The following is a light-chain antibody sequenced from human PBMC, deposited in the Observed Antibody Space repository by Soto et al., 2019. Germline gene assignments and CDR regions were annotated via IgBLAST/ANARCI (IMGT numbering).Light chain of an antibody. CDR3: QQRSNWPPYT. V-gene: IGKV3-11*01. J-gene: IGKJ2*01. CDR2: DAS. Sequence: EIVLTQSSATLSLSPGERATLSCRASQSVSSYLAWYQQKPGQAPRLLIYDASNRATGIPARFSGSGSGTDFTLTISILEPEDFAVYYCQQRSNWPPYTFGQGSKLEIK. CDR1: QSVSSY.